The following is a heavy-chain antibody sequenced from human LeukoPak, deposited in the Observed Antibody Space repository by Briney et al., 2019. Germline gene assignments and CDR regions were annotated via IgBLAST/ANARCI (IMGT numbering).Heavy chain of an antibody. D-gene: IGHD4-17*01. Sequence: GAPVTVSCKASGYTFTSYGITWVRQAPGQGLEWMGWISAYNGNTNYAQKLQGRVTMTTDTSTSTAYMELRSLRSDDTAIYYCAREDSDYGDYIRLDYWGQGTLVTVSS. V-gene: IGHV1-18*04. CDR2: ISAYNGNT. CDR3: AREDSDYGDYIRLDY. J-gene: IGHJ4*02. CDR1: GYTFTSYG.